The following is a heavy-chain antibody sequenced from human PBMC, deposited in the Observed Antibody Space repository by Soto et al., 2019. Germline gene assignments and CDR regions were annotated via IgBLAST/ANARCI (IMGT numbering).Heavy chain of an antibody. V-gene: IGHV1-18*03. CDR1: GYTFTSYG. D-gene: IGHD3-10*01. Sequence: QVQLVQSGAEVKKPGASVKVSCKASGYTFTSYGISWVRQAPGQGLEWMGWISAYNGNTNYAQKLQGRVTMTTDTSTSTAYMELRSLRSDDMAVYYCARGDGSGSFLQIYYYYGMDVWGQGTTVTVSS. CDR2: ISAYNGNT. J-gene: IGHJ6*02. CDR3: ARGDGSGSFLQIYYYYGMDV.